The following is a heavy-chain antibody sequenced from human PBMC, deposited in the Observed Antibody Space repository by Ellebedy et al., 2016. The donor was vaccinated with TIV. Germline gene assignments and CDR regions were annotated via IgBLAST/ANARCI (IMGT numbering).Heavy chain of an antibody. J-gene: IGHJ4*02. D-gene: IGHD2-2*01. CDR2: IIPIFGTA. CDR3: ARDLAHCSSTSCYGPFDY. V-gene: IGHV1-69*13. Sequence: SVKVSCXASGGTFSSYAISWVRQAPGQGLEWMGGIIPIFGTANYAQKFQGRVTITADESTSTAYMELSSLRSEDTAVYYCARDLAHCSSTSCYGPFDYWGQGTLVTVSS. CDR1: GGTFSSYA.